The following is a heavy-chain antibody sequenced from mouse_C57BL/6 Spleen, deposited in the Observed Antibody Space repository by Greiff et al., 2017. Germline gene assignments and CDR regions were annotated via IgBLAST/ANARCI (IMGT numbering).Heavy chain of an antibody. CDR3: ASKVGYYFGY. CDR1: GYTFTSYW. J-gene: IGHJ2*01. CDR2: IDPSDSYT. D-gene: IGHD1-3*01. Sequence: QVQLKQPGAELVMPGASVKLSCKASGYTFTSYWMHWVKQRPGQGLEWIGEIDPSDSYTNYNQKFKGKSTLTVDKSSSTAYMQLSSLTSEDSAVYYCASKVGYYFGYWGQGATLTVS. V-gene: IGHV1-69*01.